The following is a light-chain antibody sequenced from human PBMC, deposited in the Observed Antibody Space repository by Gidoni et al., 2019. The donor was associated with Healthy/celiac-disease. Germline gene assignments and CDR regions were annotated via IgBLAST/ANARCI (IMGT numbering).Light chain of an antibody. J-gene: IGKJ2*01. CDR1: QSISSY. V-gene: IGKV1-39*01. CDR2: AAS. Sequence: DIQMTQSPSSLSASVGDRVTITCRASQSISSYLNLYQQKPGTAPKLLIYAASSLQSGVPSRFSGSGSGTDFTLTISSLQPEDFATYYCQQSYSTPQTFGQGTKLEIK. CDR3: QQSYSTPQT.